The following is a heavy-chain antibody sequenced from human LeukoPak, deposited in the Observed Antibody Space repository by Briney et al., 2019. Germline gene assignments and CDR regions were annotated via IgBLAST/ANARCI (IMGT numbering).Heavy chain of an antibody. CDR2: ISGNGGST. Sequence: GGSLRLSCSASGFTFSRYPMHWVRQAPGKGLEYVSAISGNGGSTYYADSVKGRFTISRDNSKNSLYLQMSSLRTEDTAIYYCVKAQYDFWSGLDYWGQGTLVTVSS. D-gene: IGHD3-3*01. CDR1: GFTFSRYP. J-gene: IGHJ4*02. CDR3: VKAQYDFWSGLDY. V-gene: IGHV3-64D*09.